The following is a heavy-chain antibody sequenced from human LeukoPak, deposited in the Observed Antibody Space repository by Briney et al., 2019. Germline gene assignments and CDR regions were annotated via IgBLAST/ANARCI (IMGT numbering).Heavy chain of an antibody. CDR3: ARDPLPTNSGYDKFGVY. CDR1: GFTFSSYA. Sequence: GGSLRLSCAASGFTFSSYAMHWVRQAPGKGLEWVAVISYDGSNKYYADSVKGRFTISRDNSKNTLYLQMNSLRAEDTAVYYCARDPLPTNSGYDKFGVYWGQGTLVTVSS. V-gene: IGHV3-30-3*01. CDR2: ISYDGSNK. D-gene: IGHD5-12*01. J-gene: IGHJ4*02.